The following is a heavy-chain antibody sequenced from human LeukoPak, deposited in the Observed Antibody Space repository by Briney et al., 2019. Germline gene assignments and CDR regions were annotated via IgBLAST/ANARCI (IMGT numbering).Heavy chain of an antibody. CDR2: IIPILGTA. CDR1: VGTFSSYA. Sequence: ASVKVSCKASVGTFSSYAISWVRQAPGQGLEWMGGIIPILGTANYAQKFRGRVTITADKSTSTAYMELRSLRSEDTVVYYCARAYYDSSGYYSYWGQGTLVTVSS. CDR3: ARAYYDSSGYYSY. D-gene: IGHD3-22*01. V-gene: IGHV1-69*06. J-gene: IGHJ4*02.